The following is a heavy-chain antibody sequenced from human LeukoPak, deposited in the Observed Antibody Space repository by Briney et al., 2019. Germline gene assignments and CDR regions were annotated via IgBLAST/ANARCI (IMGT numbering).Heavy chain of an antibody. CDR1: GFTFSSYW. J-gene: IGHJ4*02. CDR2: INTDGSST. CDR3: ARRGIAVAGSFDY. D-gene: IGHD6-19*01. Sequence: GGSLRLSCAASGFTFSSYWMHWARQAPGKGLVWVSRINTDGSSTSYADSVKGRFTISRDNAKNTLYLQMNSLRAEDTAVYYCARRGIAVAGSFDYWGQGTLVTVSS. V-gene: IGHV3-74*01.